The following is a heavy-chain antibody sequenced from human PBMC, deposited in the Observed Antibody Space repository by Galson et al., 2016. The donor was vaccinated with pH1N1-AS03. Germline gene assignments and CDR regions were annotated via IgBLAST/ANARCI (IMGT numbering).Heavy chain of an antibody. CDR1: GGSIRSYY. J-gene: IGHJ1*01. Sequence: SETLSLTCAVSGGSIRSYYWNWIRQSPGKEMEWIGYIYNGGSTNYNPSLNNRVTISLDKSKNQICLRLSSFTTSDTAVYYCARGNYGDYGGADWGQGTLVIVSS. CDR2: IYNGGST. V-gene: IGHV4-59*01. D-gene: IGHD4-17*01. CDR3: ARGNYGDYGGAD.